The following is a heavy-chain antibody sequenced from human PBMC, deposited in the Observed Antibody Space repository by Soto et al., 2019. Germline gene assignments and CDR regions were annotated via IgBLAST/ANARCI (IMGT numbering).Heavy chain of an antibody. Sequence: QVQLQQWGAGLLKPSETLSLTCAVYGGSFSGYYWSWIRQPPGKGLEWMGEINHSGSTNYNPSLNRRLTISVDTSKNQFSLKLSSVTAAYTAVYYCARSLLSAAAFDIWGQGTMVTVSS. J-gene: IGHJ3*02. CDR3: ARSLLSAAAFDI. V-gene: IGHV4-34*01. CDR1: GGSFSGYY. CDR2: INHSGST. D-gene: IGHD6-25*01.